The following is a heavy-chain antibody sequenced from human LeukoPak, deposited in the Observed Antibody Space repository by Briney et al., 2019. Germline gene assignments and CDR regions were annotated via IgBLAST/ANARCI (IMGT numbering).Heavy chain of an antibody. CDR1: GFTFSSNW. CDR2: MKGDGSEK. Sequence: PGRSLRLSCAASGFTFSSNWMTWVRQAPGKGLEWVAGMKGDGSEKKYVDSVKGRFTISRDNAKNSLYLEMNSLRAEDTAVYYCANGGWYSEYWGQGTLVTVSS. V-gene: IGHV3-7*03. CDR3: ANGGWYSEY. D-gene: IGHD2-15*01. J-gene: IGHJ4*02.